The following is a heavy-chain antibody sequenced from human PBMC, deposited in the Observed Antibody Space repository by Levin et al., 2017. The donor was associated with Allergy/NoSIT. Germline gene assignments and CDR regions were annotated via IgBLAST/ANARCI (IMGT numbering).Heavy chain of an antibody. CDR2: INPNSGGT. Sequence: ASVKVSCKASGYTFTGYYIHWVRQAPGQGLEWMGWINPNSGGTNYAQKFQGRVTMTRDTSISTAYMELSRLRSDDTAVYYCAILSLQQWLVLSFYDYWGQGTLVTVSS. V-gene: IGHV1-2*02. CDR3: AILSLQQWLVLSFYDY. D-gene: IGHD6-19*01. J-gene: IGHJ4*02. CDR1: GYTFTGYY.